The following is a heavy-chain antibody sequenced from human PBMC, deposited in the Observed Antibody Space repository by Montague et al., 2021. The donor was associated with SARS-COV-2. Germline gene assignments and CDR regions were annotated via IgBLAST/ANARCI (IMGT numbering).Heavy chain of an antibody. CDR3: AKQYSSRWYPQYFQH. CDR1: GFTFSSYA. D-gene: IGHD6-13*01. Sequence: SRRLSLSASGFTFSSYAMSWVRQAPGKGLEWVSVIYSGGSSTYYADSVKGRFTISRDNSKNTLYLQMNSLRAEDTAVYYCAKQYSSRWYPQYFQHWGQGTLVTVSS. V-gene: IGHV3-23*03. J-gene: IGHJ1*01. CDR2: IYSGGSST.